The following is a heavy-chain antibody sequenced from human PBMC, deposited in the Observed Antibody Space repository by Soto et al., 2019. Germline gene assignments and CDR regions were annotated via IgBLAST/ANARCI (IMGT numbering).Heavy chain of an antibody. V-gene: IGHV4-39*01. CDR2: IYYSGST. J-gene: IGHJ4*01. Sequence: QLQESGPGLVKPSETLSLTCTVSGGSISSSSYYWGWIRQPPGKGLEWIGSIYYSGSTYYNPSLRXXFXLXXDTSKNQFSLKLSSVTAADAAGYYGARGHFGESDYRGPGTLVTVSS. D-gene: IGHD4-17*01. CDR1: GGSISSSSYY. CDR3: ARGHFGESDY.